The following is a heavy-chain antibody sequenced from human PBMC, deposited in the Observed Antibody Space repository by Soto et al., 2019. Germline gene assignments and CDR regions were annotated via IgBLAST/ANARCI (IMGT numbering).Heavy chain of an antibody. V-gene: IGHV1-69*13. Sequence: GASVKVSCKASGDSFRSYSLGWVRQAPGQGLEWIGGFIPIFGTPNYAQKFQGRLTISADESTSTVSMDLSSLRSEDTAVYYCAWARGVVDNYYYYGMDVWGQGTTVTVSS. J-gene: IGHJ6*02. CDR1: GDSFRSYS. CDR2: FIPIFGTP. CDR3: AWARGVVDNYYYYGMDV. D-gene: IGHD3-22*01.